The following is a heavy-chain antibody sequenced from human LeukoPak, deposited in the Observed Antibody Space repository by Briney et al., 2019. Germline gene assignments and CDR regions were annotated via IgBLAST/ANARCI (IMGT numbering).Heavy chain of an antibody. CDR3: AKDGTSYYYIYY. D-gene: IGHD2/OR15-2a*01. CDR1: GFTFSSFT. J-gene: IGHJ4*02. CDR2: IKQDGSEK. V-gene: IGHV3-7*01. Sequence: GGSLRLSCAASGFTFSSFTMNWVRQAPGKGLEWVANIKQDGSEKYYVDSVKGRFTISRDNAKNSLYLQMNSLRGDDTAVYYCAKDGTSYYYIYYWGQGTLVTVSS.